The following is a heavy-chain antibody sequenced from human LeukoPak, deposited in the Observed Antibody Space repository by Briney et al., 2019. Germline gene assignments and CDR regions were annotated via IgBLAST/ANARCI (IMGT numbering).Heavy chain of an antibody. CDR2: IYYSGST. V-gene: IGHV4-31*03. CDR1: GGSISSGGYY. CDR3: AREGKYYGSGSYYIKYYFDY. D-gene: IGHD3-10*01. J-gene: IGHJ4*02. Sequence: PSETLSLTCTVSGGSISSGGYYWSWIRQHPGKGLEWIGYIYYSGSTYYNPSLKSRVTISVDTSKNQFSLKLSSVTAADTAVYYCAREGKYYGSGSYYIKYYFDYWGQGTLVTVSS.